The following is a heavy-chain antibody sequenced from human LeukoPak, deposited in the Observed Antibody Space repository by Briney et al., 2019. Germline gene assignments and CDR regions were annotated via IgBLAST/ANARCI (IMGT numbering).Heavy chain of an antibody. CDR2: IGATQTYI. J-gene: IGHJ4*02. D-gene: IGHD6-19*01. V-gene: IGHV3-21*01. CDR1: GITFSRYW. CDR3: ARDLKVPGPADSDY. Sequence: PGGSLRLSCAASGITFSRYWMSWVRQAPGKGLEWVASIGATQTYIYYADSVKGRFTVSRDNAEKSVYLQMNNLRAEDTGVYYCARDLKVPGPADSDYWGQGTLVTVSS.